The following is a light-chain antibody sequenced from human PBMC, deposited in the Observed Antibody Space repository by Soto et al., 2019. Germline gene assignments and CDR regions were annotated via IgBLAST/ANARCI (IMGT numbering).Light chain of an antibody. J-gene: IGLJ2*01. V-gene: IGLV2-14*01. CDR3: SSYTSSSTVV. CDR2: DVS. CDR1: SSDVGGYNY. Sequence: QSALTQPASVSGSAGRSITISCTGASSDVGGYNYVSWYQQHPGKAPKLMIYDVSNRPSGVSNRFSGSKSGNTASLTISGLQAEDEPDYYCSSYTSSSTVVFGGGTKLTVL.